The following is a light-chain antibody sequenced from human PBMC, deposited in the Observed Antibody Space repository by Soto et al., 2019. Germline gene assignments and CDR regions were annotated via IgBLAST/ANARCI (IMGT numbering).Light chain of an antibody. CDR2: AAS. CDR1: QSVSSSS. V-gene: IGKV3-20*01. J-gene: IGKJ2*01. CDR3: QQYVGSPPMYT. Sequence: EIVLTQSPGTLSLSPGESATRSCRASQSVSSSSLAWYQQRPGQAPRLLIYAASSRASDIPGRFSGSGSGTDFTLTISRLEPEDFAVYYCQQYVGSPPMYTFGQGTKLEIK.